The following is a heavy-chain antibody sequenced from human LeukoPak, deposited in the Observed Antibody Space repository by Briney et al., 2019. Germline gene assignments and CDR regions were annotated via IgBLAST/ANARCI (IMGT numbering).Heavy chain of an antibody. CDR1: GGSISSYY. Sequence: SETLSLTCTVSGGSISSYYWSWIRQPPGKGLEWIGYIYYSGSTNYNPSLKSRVTISVDTSKNQFSLKLSSVTAADTAVYYCARQGYYDSSGYYAHWGQGTLVTVSS. V-gene: IGHV4-59*08. D-gene: IGHD3-22*01. J-gene: IGHJ4*02. CDR2: IYYSGST. CDR3: ARQGYYDSSGYYAH.